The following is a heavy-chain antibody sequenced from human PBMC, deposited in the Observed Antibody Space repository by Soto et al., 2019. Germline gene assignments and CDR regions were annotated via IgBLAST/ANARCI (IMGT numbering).Heavy chain of an antibody. Sequence: PSQTLSLTCAISGDSVSSNSAAWNWIRQSPSRGLEWLGRTYYRSKWYNDYAVSVKSRITINPDTSKNQFSLQLNSVTPEDTAVYYGARAKNMYSTSPPNSHDYYYYCMDVWAQGTTVTVSS. V-gene: IGHV6-1*01. D-gene: IGHD6-6*01. CDR3: ARAKNMYSTSPPNSHDYYYYCMDV. CDR2: TYYRSKWYN. CDR1: GDSVSSNSAA. J-gene: IGHJ6*02.